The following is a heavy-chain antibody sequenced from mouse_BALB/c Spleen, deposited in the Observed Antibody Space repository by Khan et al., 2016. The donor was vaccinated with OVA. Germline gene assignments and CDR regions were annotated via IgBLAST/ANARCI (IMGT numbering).Heavy chain of an antibody. Sequence: VQLKQSGAELVKPGASVKLSCTASGFNIKDTYMHWVKQRPEQGLEWIGRIDPANGNTKYDPKFQEKATITADTSSNTAYLQLSSLTSEDTAVYYCARDYWDVFAYWGQGTLVTVSA. CDR1: GFNIKDTY. CDR2: IDPANGNT. D-gene: IGHD4-1*01. CDR3: ARDYWDVFAY. V-gene: IGHV14-3*02. J-gene: IGHJ3*01.